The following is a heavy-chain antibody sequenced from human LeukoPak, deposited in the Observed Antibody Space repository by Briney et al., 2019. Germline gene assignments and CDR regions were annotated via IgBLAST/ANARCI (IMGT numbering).Heavy chain of an antibody. CDR2: ISAGGATI. J-gene: IGHJ6*03. Sequence: TGGSLRLSCAASGFSFSTYAMSWVRQAPGKGLEWVSAISAGGATIYYADSVKGRFTVSRDNSKNTLYLHMNSLRAEDTAIYYCAKDSGGTYFYYYYYMDVWGKGTTVTVSS. V-gene: IGHV3-23*01. D-gene: IGHD1-26*01. CDR1: GFSFSTYA. CDR3: AKDSGGTYFYYYYYMDV.